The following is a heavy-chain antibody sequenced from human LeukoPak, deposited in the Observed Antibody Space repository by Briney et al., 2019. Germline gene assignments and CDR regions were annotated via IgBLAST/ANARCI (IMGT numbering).Heavy chain of an antibody. CDR1: GFTFSSYG. V-gene: IGHV3-33*01. CDR3: ARGYCSSTSCPPYYYYMDV. Sequence: PGGSLRLSCAASGFTFSSYGMHWVRQAPGKGLEWVAVIWYDGSNKYYADSVKGRFTISRDNSKNTLYLQMNSLRAEDTAVYYCARGYCSSTSCPPYYYYMDVWGKGTTVTVSS. J-gene: IGHJ6*03. D-gene: IGHD2-2*03. CDR2: IWYDGSNK.